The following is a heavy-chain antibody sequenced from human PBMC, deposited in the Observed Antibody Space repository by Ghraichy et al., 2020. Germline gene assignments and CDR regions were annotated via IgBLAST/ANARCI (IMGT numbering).Heavy chain of an antibody. Sequence: LSLTCVASGFSFSSYGMNWVRQAPGKGLEWVSLISSSGRYIHYADSVKGRFTISRDNAKNSLYLQMNSLRAEDTAVYYYARDQGEYYYDSSGYYFWGQGTLVTVSS. J-gene: IGHJ4*02. CDR2: ISSSGRYI. D-gene: IGHD3-22*01. CDR3: ARDQGEYYYDSSGYYF. V-gene: IGHV3-21*01. CDR1: GFSFSSYG.